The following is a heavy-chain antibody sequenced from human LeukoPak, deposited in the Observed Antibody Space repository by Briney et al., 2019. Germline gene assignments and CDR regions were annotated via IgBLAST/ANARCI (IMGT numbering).Heavy chain of an antibody. CDR3: ARVAVAATRDY. CDR1: GFTVRSNY. J-gene: IGHJ4*02. Sequence: GGSLRLSCAASGFTVRSNYMSWVRQAPGKGLEWVSVIYSGGSTYYADSVKGRFTISRDNSKNTLYLQMNSLRAEDTAVYYCARVAVAATRDYWGQGTLVTVSS. D-gene: IGHD2-15*01. CDR2: IYSGGST. V-gene: IGHV3-66*01.